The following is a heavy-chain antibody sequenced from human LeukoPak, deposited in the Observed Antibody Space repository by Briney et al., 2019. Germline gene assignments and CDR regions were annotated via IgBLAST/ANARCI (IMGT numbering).Heavy chain of an antibody. J-gene: IGHJ4*02. CDR1: GASVNDYF. Sequence: SETLPLTCTVSGASVNDYFWSWIRQPPGKGLEWIGNVHHTFSSNFSPSLKSRVTISMDTSKSQVSLRLSSVTAADTAVYYCAYYSVLGRTFDYWGQGTLVTVSS. D-gene: IGHD4-11*01. V-gene: IGHV4-59*02. CDR2: VHHTFSS. CDR3: AYYSVLGRTFDY.